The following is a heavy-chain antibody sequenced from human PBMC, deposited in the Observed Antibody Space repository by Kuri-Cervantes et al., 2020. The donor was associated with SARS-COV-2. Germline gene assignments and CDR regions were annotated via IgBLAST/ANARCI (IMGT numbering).Heavy chain of an antibody. CDR3: ARDSAGYYDYNHYGMDV. J-gene: IGHJ6*01. CDR1: GGTVRGYY. D-gene: IGHD1-26*01. Sequence: ESLKISCSVSGGTVRGYYWSWVRQFPGKGLEWIGYIYYTGTTNYNPSLKSRLTMSVDTSKDQLSLKLSSVTAADTAVYYCARDSAGYYDYNHYGMDVWGHGTTVTCSS. CDR2: IYYTGTT. V-gene: IGHV4-59*02.